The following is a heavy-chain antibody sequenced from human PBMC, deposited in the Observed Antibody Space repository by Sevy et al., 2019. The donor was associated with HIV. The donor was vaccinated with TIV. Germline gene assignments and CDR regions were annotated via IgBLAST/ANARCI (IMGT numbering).Heavy chain of an antibody. Sequence: SETLSLTGTVSGGSISSGGYYWSWIRQHPGKGLEGIGYIYYSGSTYYNPSLKSRVTISVDTSKNQFSLKLSSVTAADTAVYYCARGRTSVPYYYMDVWGKGTTVTVSS. CDR3: ARGRTSVPYYYMDV. CDR1: GGSISSGGYY. J-gene: IGHJ6*03. CDR2: IYYSGST. V-gene: IGHV4-31*03.